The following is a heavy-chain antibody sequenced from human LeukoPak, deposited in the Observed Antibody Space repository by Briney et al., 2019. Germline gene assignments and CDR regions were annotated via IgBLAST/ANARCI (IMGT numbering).Heavy chain of an antibody. CDR2: ISSDGTST. CDR3: ARVHYGDYVDY. V-gene: IGHV3-74*01. D-gene: IGHD4-17*01. CDR1: GFTFTNYA. Sequence: GGSLRLSCAASGFTFTNYAMSWVRQAPGKGLEGVSRISSDGTSTIYADSVKGGFTISRDNAKNTLYLQMNSLRAEDTAVYYCARVHYGDYVDYWGQGTLVTVSS. J-gene: IGHJ4*02.